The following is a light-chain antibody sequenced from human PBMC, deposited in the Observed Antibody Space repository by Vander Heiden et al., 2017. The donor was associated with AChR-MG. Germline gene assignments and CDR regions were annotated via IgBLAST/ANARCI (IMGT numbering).Light chain of an antibody. V-gene: IGKV3-20*01. J-gene: IGKJ1*01. CDR3: QQDSSSPT. CDR2: GAS. CDR1: QSVGSSY. Sequence: IVLTQSPGTLSLSPGERATLSCRASQSVGSSYLAWYQQKPGQAPRLLIFGASSRATGIPDRFSGSGSGTDFTLAISRLEPEDFAVYYCQQDSSSPTFGQGTKVEIK.